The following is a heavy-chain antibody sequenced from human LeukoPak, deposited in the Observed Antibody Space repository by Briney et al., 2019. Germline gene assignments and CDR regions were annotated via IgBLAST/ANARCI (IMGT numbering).Heavy chain of an antibody. V-gene: IGHV2-5*02. Sequence: ESGPTLVKPTQTLTLTCTFSGFSLSTSGVGVGWIRQPPGKALEWLALIYWDDDKRYSPSLKSRLTITKDTSKNQVVLTMTNMDPVDTATYYCAHRLSGFHYGDPIPHDAFDIWGQGTMVTVSS. CDR3: AHRLSGFHYGDPIPHDAFDI. D-gene: IGHD4-17*01. CDR1: GFSLSTSGVG. CDR2: IYWDDDK. J-gene: IGHJ3*02.